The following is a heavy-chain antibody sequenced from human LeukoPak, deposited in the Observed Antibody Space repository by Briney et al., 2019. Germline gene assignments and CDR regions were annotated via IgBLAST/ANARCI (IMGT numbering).Heavy chain of an antibody. CDR1: GYTFTSYY. CDR2: MNPNSGNT. CDR3: ARELPSMVRGVIKAKNWFDP. V-gene: IGHV1-8*01. D-gene: IGHD3-10*01. Sequence: ASVKVSCKASGYTFTSYYINWVRQATGQGPEWMGWMNPNSGNTDYAQRFQGRVTMTRNTSISTAYMELSSLRSEDTAVYYCARELPSMVRGVIKAKNWFDPWGQGTLVTVSS. J-gene: IGHJ5*02.